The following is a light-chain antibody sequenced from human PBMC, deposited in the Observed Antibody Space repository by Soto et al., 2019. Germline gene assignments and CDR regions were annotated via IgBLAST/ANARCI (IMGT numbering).Light chain of an antibody. V-gene: IGKV3-20*01. J-gene: IGKJ1*01. CDR3: QQYGSSPWT. CDR1: RSFSSSY. CDR2: AAS. Sequence: EIVLTQSPDTVSLSPGERATLSCRASRSFSSSYLAWYQQKPGQAPRLLIYAASSRATGIPDRFSGSKSGTDFTLTISRLEPEDFAVYYCQQYGSSPWTFGQGTKVEIK.